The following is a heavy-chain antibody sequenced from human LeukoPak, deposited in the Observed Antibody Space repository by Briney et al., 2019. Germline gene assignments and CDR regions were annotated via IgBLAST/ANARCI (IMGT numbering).Heavy chain of an antibody. CDR2: ISTYNGNT. V-gene: IGHV1-18*04. D-gene: IGHD2-2*01. Sequence: ASVKVSCKGSGYNFDRYGVNWVRQAPGQGLEWVGWISTYNGNTFYAQKFEGRVSMTTDTSTNTVYMDLRSLRSDDAAVYYCARDLEHCRNIICSNSAYWGQGTLVTVSS. CDR1: GYNFDRYG. CDR3: ARDLEHCRNIICSNSAY. J-gene: IGHJ4*02.